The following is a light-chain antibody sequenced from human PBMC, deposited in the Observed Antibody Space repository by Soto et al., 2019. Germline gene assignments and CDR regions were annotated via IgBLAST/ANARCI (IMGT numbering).Light chain of an antibody. CDR2: EVT. CDR1: SSDVGNYNY. Sequence: QSALTQPASVSGSPGQSITISCTGSSSDVGNYNYVSWYQQHPGKAPKLVISEVTNRPSGVSNRFSGSKSGNTASLTISGLQAKDESDYYCCSYTSSSTVVFGGGTKLTVL. V-gene: IGLV2-14*01. CDR3: CSYTSSSTVV. J-gene: IGLJ2*01.